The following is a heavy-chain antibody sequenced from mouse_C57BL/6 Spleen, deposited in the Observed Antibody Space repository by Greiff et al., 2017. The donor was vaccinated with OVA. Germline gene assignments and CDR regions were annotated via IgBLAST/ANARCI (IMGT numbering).Heavy chain of an antibody. CDR3: AREGIYYYGSSQGFAY. D-gene: IGHD1-1*01. V-gene: IGHV1-59*01. Sequence: QVQLQQPGAELVRPGTSVKLSCKASGYTFTSYWMHWVKQRPGQDLEWIGVIDPSDSYTNYNQKFKGKATLTVDTYSSTAYMQLSSLTSEDSAFYYGAREGIYYYGSSQGFAYWGQGTLVTVSA. CDR2: IDPSDSYT. CDR1: GYTFTSYW. J-gene: IGHJ3*01.